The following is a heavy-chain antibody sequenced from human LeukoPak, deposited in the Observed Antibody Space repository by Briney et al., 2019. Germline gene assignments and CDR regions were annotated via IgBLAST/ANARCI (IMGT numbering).Heavy chain of an antibody. Sequence: SETLSLTCTVSGGSISSYYWSWIRQPPGKGLEWIGYIYYSGSTKYNPSLKCRVTISVDTSKNQFSLKLSSVTAADTAVYYCARLGRDYDILTCYCHPPLWGQGTLVTGSS. CDR3: ARLGRDYDILTCYCHPPL. J-gene: IGHJ4*02. D-gene: IGHD3-9*01. CDR1: GGSISSYY. CDR2: IYYSGST. V-gene: IGHV4-59*08.